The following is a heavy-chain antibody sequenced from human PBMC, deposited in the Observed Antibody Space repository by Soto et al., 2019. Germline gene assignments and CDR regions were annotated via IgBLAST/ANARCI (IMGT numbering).Heavy chain of an antibody. CDR2: ISAYNGNT. J-gene: IGHJ4*02. CDR1: GYTFASYG. V-gene: IGHV1-18*01. D-gene: IGHD6-13*01. Sequence: VASVKVSCKASGYTFASYGISWVRQAPGQGLEWMGWISAYNGNTNYAQKLQGRVTMTTDTSTSTAYMELRSLRSDDTAVYYCARSSVMYSSSWYPRAGVDYWGQGTLVTVSS. CDR3: ARSSVMYSSSWYPRAGVDY.